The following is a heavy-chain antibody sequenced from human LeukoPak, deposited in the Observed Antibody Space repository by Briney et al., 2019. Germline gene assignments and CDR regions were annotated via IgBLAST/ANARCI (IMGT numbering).Heavy chain of an antibody. CDR3: ARGDYGGNPRFDY. J-gene: IGHJ4*02. CDR1: GYSISSGYY. CDR2: IYHSGST. D-gene: IGHD4-23*01. Sequence: KPSETLSLTCTVSGYSISSGYYWGWIRQPPGKGLEWIGSIYHSGSTYYNPSLKSRVTISVDTSKNQFSLKLSSVTAADTAVYYCARGDYGGNPRFDYWGQGTRVTVSS. V-gene: IGHV4-38-2*02.